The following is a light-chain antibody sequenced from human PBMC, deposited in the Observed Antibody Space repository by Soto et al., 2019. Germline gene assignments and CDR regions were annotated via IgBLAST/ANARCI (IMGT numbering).Light chain of an antibody. J-gene: IGKJ3*01. CDR1: QSVLYSSNNKNY. V-gene: IGKV4-1*01. CDR3: QQYYSTPFT. CDR2: WAS. Sequence: DIVMTQSPDSLAVSLGERATINCKSSQSVLYSSNNKNYLAWYQQKPGQPPKLLIYWASTRESGVPDRFSGSRSGTDFTLTITSLQAEDVAVYYGQQYYSTPFTFGPGTKVDIK.